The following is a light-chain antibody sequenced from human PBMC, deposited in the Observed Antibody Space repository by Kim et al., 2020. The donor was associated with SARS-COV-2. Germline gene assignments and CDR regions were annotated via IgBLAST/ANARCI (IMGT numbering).Light chain of an antibody. Sequence: SVSSGQTARITCSGDALSKQYAYWYQQKPGQAPVLVIYKDSERPSGIPGRFSGSSSGTTVTLTISGVQAEDEADYYCQSADSSVYVFGSGTQLTV. V-gene: IGLV3-25*03. CDR3: QSADSSVYV. CDR2: KDS. J-gene: IGLJ1*01. CDR1: ALSKQY.